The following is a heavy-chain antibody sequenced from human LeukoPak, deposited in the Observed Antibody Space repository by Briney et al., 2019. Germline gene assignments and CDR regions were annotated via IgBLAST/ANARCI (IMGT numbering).Heavy chain of an antibody. CDR1: GGSISSGSYY. J-gene: IGHJ4*02. Sequence: PSETLSLTCTVSGGSISSGSYYWSWIRQPAGKGLEWIGRIYTSGSTNYNPSLKSRVTISVVTSKNQFSLKLSPVTAADTAVYYCASSTMVVTPLSDHIDYWGQGTLVTVSS. CDR2: IYTSGST. D-gene: IGHD4-23*01. V-gene: IGHV4-61*02. CDR3: ASSTMVVTPLSDHIDY.